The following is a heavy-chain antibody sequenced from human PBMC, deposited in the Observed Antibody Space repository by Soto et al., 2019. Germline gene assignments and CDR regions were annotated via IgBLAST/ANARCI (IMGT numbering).Heavy chain of an antibody. CDR1: GDSISSDGFY. J-gene: IGHJ5*02. CDR2: IYYSGST. Sequence: SETLSLTCTVSGDSISSDGFYWSWIRQPPGKGLEWIGYIYYSGSTNYNPSLKSRVTISVDTSKNQFSLKLSSVTAADTAVYYCARLNQVAGTRRWFDPWGQGTLVTVSS. D-gene: IGHD6-19*01. CDR3: ARLNQVAGTRRWFDP. V-gene: IGHV4-61*08.